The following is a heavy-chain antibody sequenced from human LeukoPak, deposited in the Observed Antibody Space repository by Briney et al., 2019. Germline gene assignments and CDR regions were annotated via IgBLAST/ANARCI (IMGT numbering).Heavy chain of an antibody. V-gene: IGHV1-2*06. D-gene: IGHD5/OR15-5a*01. CDR2: INPNNGDT. J-gene: IGHJ4*02. CDR1: GFTFNIYF. CDR3: ARFDQVSETAGGY. Sequence: ASMKVSCKASGFTFNIYFLHWVRQAPGQGLEYMGRINPNNGDTNYAQKFQGRVTMTRDTSISTAYMELSRLRSDDTAVYYCARFDQVSETAGGYWGQGTLVTVSS.